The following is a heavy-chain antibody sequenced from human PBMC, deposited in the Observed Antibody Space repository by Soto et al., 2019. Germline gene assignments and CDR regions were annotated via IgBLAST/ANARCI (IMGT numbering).Heavy chain of an antibody. V-gene: IGHV1-3*01. D-gene: IGHD3-10*01. J-gene: IGHJ4*02. Sequence: ASVKVSCKASGYIFTNYAMHWVRQAPGQRLERMGWINAANGNTKYSQKFQGRVTITTDTSASTAYMELSSLRSEDTAVYYCARAPYGSWGYYPDHFVYWGRGTLVPVSS. CDR3: ARAPYGSWGYYPDHFVY. CDR2: INAANGNT. CDR1: GYIFTNYA.